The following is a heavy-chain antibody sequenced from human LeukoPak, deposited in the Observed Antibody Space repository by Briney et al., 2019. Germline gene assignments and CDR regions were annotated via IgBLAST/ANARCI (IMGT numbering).Heavy chain of an antibody. CDR2: MNPNSGNT. Sequence: ASVKVSCKASGYTFSSYDINWVRQATGQGLEWMGWMNPNSGNTGYAQKFQGRVTMTRNTSISTAYMELSSLRSEDTAVYYCARTPYTYSSGYYYAIYWGQGTLVTVSS. CDR1: GYTFSSYD. J-gene: IGHJ4*02. CDR3: ARTPYTYSSGYYYAIY. V-gene: IGHV1-8*01. D-gene: IGHD3-22*01.